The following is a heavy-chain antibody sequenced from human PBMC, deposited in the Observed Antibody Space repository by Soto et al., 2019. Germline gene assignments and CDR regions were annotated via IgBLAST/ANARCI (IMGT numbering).Heavy chain of an antibody. CDR2: ISTASDT. V-gene: IGHV3-11*03. CDR1: GSMFSDYY. J-gene: IGHJ6*02. Sequence: QVQLMQSGGGLVKPGGSLRISCAASGSMFSDYYMTWIRQTPVKGLEWVAYISTASDTTYVDSVRGRFTIYRDNARNSLYLQMNSLRAEDSAVYCCASGHYTMDVWGQGTTVTV. CDR3: ASGHYTMDV.